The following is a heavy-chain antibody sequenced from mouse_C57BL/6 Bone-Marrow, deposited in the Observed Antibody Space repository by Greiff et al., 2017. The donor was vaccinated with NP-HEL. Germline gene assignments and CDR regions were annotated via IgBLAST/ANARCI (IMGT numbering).Heavy chain of an antibody. CDR2: IYPRSGNT. V-gene: IGHV1-81*01. Sequence: VQLQQSGAELARPGASVKLSCKASGYTFTSYGISWVKQRTGQGLEWIGEIYPRSGNTYYNEKFKGKATLTADKSSSTAYMELRSLTSEDSAVYFCARGMYDGYYLHAMDYWGQGTSVTVSS. CDR3: ARGMYDGYYLHAMDY. CDR1: GYTFTSYG. D-gene: IGHD2-3*01. J-gene: IGHJ4*01.